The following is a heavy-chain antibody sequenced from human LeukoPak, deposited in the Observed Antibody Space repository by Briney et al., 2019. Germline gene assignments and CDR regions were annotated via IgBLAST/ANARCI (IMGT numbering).Heavy chain of an antibody. CDR1: GFTFSSYE. J-gene: IGHJ4*02. CDR3: ARDNGDPRTYFDY. D-gene: IGHD4-17*01. CDR2: ISSSGSSI. V-gene: IGHV3-48*03. Sequence: GGSLRLSCAASGFTFSSYEMNWVRQAPGKGLEWISYISSSGSSIYYVDSVKGRFTISRDNAKNSLYLQMNSLRAEDTAVYYCARDNGDPRTYFDYWGQGTLATVSS.